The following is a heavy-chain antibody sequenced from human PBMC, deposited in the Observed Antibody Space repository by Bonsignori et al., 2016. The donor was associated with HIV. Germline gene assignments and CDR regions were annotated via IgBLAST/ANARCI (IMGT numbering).Heavy chain of an antibody. CDR3: ARHGRKDGPVMT. D-gene: IGHD1-26*01. J-gene: IGHJ5*02. CDR2: VSHIGSS. V-gene: IGHV4-34*01. Sequence: PGKGLEWIGEVSHIGSSNYNPSLKSRVTISVDTSKYQISLNVSSVTAADTAVYYCARHGRKDGPVMTWGQGTLVTVSS.